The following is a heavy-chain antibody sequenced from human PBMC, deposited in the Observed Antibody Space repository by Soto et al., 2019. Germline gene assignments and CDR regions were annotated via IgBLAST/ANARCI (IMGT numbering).Heavy chain of an antibody. V-gene: IGHV3-30*18. Sequence: GGSLRLSCAASGFAFSSYGMHWVRQAPGKGLEWVAVISYDGSNKYYADSVKGRFTISRDNSKNTLYLQMNSLRAEDTAVYYCAKDRASSGWYDYYYSYGMDFWGQGTMVTVSS. CDR2: ISYDGSNK. CDR3: AKDRASSGWYDYYYSYGMDF. J-gene: IGHJ6*02. D-gene: IGHD6-19*01. CDR1: GFAFSSYG.